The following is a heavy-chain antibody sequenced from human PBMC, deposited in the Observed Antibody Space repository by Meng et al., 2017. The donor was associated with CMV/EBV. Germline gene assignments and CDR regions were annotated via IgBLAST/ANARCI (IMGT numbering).Heavy chain of an antibody. CDR2: IYYSGST. Sequence: SETLSLTCIVSGGSISSYYWSWIRQPPGKGLEWIGYIYYSGSTNYNPPLKSRVTISVDTSKNQFSLKLSSVTAADTAVYYCARHYSGWSYYFDHWGQGTLVTVSS. CDR1: GGSISSYY. CDR3: ARHYSGWSYYFDH. D-gene: IGHD6-19*01. J-gene: IGHJ4*02. V-gene: IGHV4-59*01.